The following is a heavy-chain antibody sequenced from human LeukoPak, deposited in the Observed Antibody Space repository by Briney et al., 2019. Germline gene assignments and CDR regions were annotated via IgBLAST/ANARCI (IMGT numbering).Heavy chain of an antibody. CDR1: GFTFSSYA. CDR2: ISGSGGST. D-gene: IGHD3-22*01. Sequence: HTGGSLRLSCAASGFTFSSYAMSWVRQAPGKGLEWVSSISGSGGSTYCADSVKGRFTISRDNSKNTLYLQMNSLRAEDTAVYYCAKGSGYYLTHPFDYWGQGTLVTVSS. J-gene: IGHJ4*02. V-gene: IGHV3-23*01. CDR3: AKGSGYYLTHPFDY.